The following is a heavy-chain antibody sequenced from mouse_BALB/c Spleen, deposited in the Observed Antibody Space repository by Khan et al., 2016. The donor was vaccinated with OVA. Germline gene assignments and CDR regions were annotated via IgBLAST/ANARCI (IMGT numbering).Heavy chain of an antibody. V-gene: IGHV2-6-1*01. CDR3: ARQPYYHYYIMDY. D-gene: IGHD2-10*01. J-gene: IGHJ4*01. CDR1: GFSLTNYG. CDR2: IWSDGSA. Sequence: QVQLKESGPGLVAPSQSLSITCTISGFSLTNYGVHWIRQPPGKGLEWLVVIWSDGSATYNSALKSRLNISKDNSKNQVFLKMKSRQTYDNAMYYCARQPYYHYYIMDYWGQGTSVTVSS.